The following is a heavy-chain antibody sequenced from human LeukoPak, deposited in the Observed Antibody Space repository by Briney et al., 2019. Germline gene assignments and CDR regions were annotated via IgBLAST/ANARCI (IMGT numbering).Heavy chain of an antibody. CDR1: GGSISSYY. CDR2: IYYSGST. J-gene: IGHJ2*01. D-gene: IGHD1-26*01. V-gene: IGHV4-59*08. Sequence: TSETLSLTCTVSGGSISSYYWSWIRQPPGKGLEWIGYIYYSGSTNYNPSLKSRVTMSVDTSKNQFSLKLSSVTAADTAVYYCARHDAPGGGSYTPFDLWGRGTLVTVSS. CDR3: ARHDAPGGGSYTPFDL.